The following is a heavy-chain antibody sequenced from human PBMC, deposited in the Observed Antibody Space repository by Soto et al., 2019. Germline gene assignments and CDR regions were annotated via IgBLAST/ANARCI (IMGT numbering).Heavy chain of an antibody. J-gene: IGHJ4*02. CDR1: GGSVDRGGDY. CDR3: AREITSAWYRGFDY. Sequence: QVQLQESGPGLVKPSETLSLTCTVSGGSVDRGGDYWTWMRQPPGKGLEWIGYLYYGTTRYNPSLKSRVVISADKSKNQFSLKVTSVTAADTAVYYCAREITSAWYRGFDYWGRGTLVAVSS. CDR2: LYYGTT. V-gene: IGHV4-61*08. D-gene: IGHD6-19*01.